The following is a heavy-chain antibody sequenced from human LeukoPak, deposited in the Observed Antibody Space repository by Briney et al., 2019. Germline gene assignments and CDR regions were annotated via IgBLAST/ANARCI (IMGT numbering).Heavy chain of an antibody. CDR3: ARMRYYDFWSGYPHYYYGMDV. V-gene: IGHV4-59*01. D-gene: IGHD3-3*01. J-gene: IGHJ6*02. CDR2: IYYSGST. CDR1: GGSISSYY. Sequence: SETLSLTCTVSGGSISSYYWSWIRQPPGKGLEWIGYIYYSGSTNYNPSLKSRVTISVDTSKNQFSLKLSSVTAADTAVYYCARMRYYDFWSGYPHYYYGMDVWGQGTTVTVYS.